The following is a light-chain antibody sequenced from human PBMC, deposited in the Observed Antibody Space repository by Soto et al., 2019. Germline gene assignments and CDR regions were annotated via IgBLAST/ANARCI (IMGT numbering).Light chain of an antibody. CDR2: WSS. V-gene: IGKV4-1*01. J-gene: IGKJ3*01. Sequence: IVMTQSPDSLAVSLGERATINCKSSQSVLYTSNNKNYLAWYQHKPGQPPKLLISWSSSRESGVPDRFGGSGSGTDFTLTISSLQAEDVAHYYCQHDYSSPFTFGPGTKVDIK. CDR1: QSVLYTSNNKNY. CDR3: QHDYSSPFT.